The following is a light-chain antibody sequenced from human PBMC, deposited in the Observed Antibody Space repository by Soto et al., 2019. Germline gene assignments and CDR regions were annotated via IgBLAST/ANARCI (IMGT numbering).Light chain of an antibody. CDR2: EVT. CDR1: SSDVGAYNY. J-gene: IGLJ2*01. Sequence: QSVLTQPASVSGSPGQSITISCTGSSSDVGAYNYVSWYQQHPGKAPRLMIYEVTNRPSGVSNRFSGSKSGNTASLTISGLRAEYEADYYCSSYTSGSTLVVFGGGTKVTVL. V-gene: IGLV2-14*01. CDR3: SSYTSGSTLVV.